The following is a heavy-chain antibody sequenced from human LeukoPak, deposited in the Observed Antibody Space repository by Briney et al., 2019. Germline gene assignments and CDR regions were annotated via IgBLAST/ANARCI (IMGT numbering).Heavy chain of an antibody. D-gene: IGHD1-14*01. CDR1: GFTFSSYW. J-gene: IGHJ6*03. Sequence: GGSLRLSCAGSGFTFSSYWMSWVRQAPGKGLEWVANIKQDGSEKYYVDSVKGRFTISRDNAKNSLYLQMNSLRAEDTAVYYCARTRNRFYYYYYYMDVWGKGTTVTISS. V-gene: IGHV3-7*01. CDR3: ARTRNRFYYYYYYMDV. CDR2: IKQDGSEK.